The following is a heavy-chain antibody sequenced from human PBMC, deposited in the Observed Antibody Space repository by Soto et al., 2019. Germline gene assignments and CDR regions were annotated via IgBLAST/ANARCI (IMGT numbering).Heavy chain of an antibody. CDR2: INHSGST. CDR3: ARAGYSSSGGYYFDY. Sequence: ETLSLTCAVYGGSFSVYYWSWILQPPWKGLEWIGEINHSGSTNYNPSLKSRVTISVDTSKNQFSLKLSSVTAADTAVYYCARAGYSSSGGYYFDYWGQGTLVTVSS. CDR1: GGSFSVYY. V-gene: IGHV4-34*01. D-gene: IGHD6-13*01. J-gene: IGHJ4*02.